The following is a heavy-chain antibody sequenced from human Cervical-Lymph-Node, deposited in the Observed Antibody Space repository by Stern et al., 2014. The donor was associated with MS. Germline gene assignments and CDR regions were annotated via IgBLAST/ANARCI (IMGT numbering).Heavy chain of an antibody. V-gene: IGHV2-70*01. CDR2: IEWYNDK. J-gene: IGHJ6*02. CDR3: ARMVGATGYYYDVDV. D-gene: IGHD1-26*01. CDR1: GFSLSSDGMC. Sequence: QITLKESGPAVVKPTQTLTLTCTFSGFSLSSDGMCVTWIRQPPGNALEWLALIEWYNDKYYNTSLKTRLTISKDNPKNQVVLTMTNIDPMDTATYYCARMVGATGYYYDVDVWGQGTTVTVSS.